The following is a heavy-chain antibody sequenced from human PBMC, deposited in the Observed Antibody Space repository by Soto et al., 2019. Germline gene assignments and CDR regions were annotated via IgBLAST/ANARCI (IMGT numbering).Heavy chain of an antibody. CDR1: GYSFTSYW. D-gene: IGHD3-22*01. CDR2: IDPSDSYT. J-gene: IGHJ6*02. Sequence: GESLKISCKGSGYSFTSYWISWVRQMPGKGLEWMGRIDPSDSYTNYSPSFQGHVTISADKSISTAYLQWSSLKASDTAMYYCAIHFRDSSGYYYYYYGTDVWGQGPRSPSP. CDR3: AIHFRDSSGYYYYYYGTDV. V-gene: IGHV5-10-1*01.